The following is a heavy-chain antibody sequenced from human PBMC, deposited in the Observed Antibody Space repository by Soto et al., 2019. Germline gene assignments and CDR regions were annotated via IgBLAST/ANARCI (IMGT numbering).Heavy chain of an antibody. Sequence: QVQVVQSGAEVKKPESSVKVSCKPSGGTFNTYTVNWVRLAPGHGLEWMGMFIPILDMANYAQKFQDRVTITADRSTFTAYMELNSLTSDDTAVYYCAITYCRANSCPRDFDFWGQGTRVTVSS. CDR3: AITYCRANSCPRDFDF. CDR2: FIPILDMA. V-gene: IGHV1-69*02. J-gene: IGHJ4*02. D-gene: IGHD2-21*01. CDR1: GGTFNTYT.